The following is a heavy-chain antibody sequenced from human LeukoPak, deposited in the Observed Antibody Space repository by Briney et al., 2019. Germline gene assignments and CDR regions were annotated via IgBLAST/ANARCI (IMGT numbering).Heavy chain of an antibody. D-gene: IGHD3-9*01. J-gene: IGHJ4*02. Sequence: PSETLSLTCTVSGGSISSSCYYWSWIRQPPGKGLEWIGEINHRGSTKYNPSLKSRVTISVDTSKNQFSLNLRSATAADTAVYYCARGDILTGYSYWGQGTLVTVSS. CDR2: INHRGST. V-gene: IGHV4-39*07. CDR1: GGSISSSCYY. CDR3: ARGDILTGYSY.